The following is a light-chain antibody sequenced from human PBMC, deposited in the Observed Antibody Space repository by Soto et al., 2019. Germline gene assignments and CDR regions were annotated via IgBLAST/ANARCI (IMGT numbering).Light chain of an antibody. CDR3: HQYAASPRT. Sequence: EIVLTQSPGTLSLSPRERATLSCRASQRVSNAYLAWYQHKVGQSPRLLIYGASNSAHGIPARFSGSGSGTDLTLTISRLEPEDFAVYYCHQYAASPRTFGQGTHVEVK. V-gene: IGKV3-20*01. J-gene: IGKJ1*01. CDR1: QRVSNAY. CDR2: GAS.